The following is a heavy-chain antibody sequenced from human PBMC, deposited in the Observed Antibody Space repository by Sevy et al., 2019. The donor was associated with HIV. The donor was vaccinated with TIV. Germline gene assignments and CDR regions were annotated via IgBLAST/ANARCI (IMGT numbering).Heavy chain of an antibody. V-gene: IGHV3-23*01. D-gene: IGHD6-19*01. CDR2: ISDSAGGT. CDR1: GFTFSSYA. CDR3: AKNELGSGWFYFDY. Sequence: GGSLRLSCAASGFTFSSYAMSWVRQAPGKGLGWVSTISDSAGGTSYDDSVKGRFTISRDNSKNTLFLQMNSLRAEDTAVYYCAKNELGSGWFYFDYWGQGALVTVSS. J-gene: IGHJ4*02.